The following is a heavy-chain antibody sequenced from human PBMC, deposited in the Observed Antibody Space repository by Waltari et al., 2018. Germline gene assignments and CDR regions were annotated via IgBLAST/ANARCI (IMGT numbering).Heavy chain of an antibody. Sequence: QVQLQQWGAGLLKPSETLSLTCAVCGGSFSGYYWSWIRQPPGKGLEWIGEINHSGSTNYNPSLKSRVTISVDTSKNQFSLKLSSVTAADTAVYYCARSGSSQEYYYYMDVWGKGTTVTVSS. J-gene: IGHJ6*03. D-gene: IGHD1-26*01. V-gene: IGHV4-34*01. CDR2: INHSGST. CDR3: ARSGSSQEYYYYMDV. CDR1: GGSFSGYY.